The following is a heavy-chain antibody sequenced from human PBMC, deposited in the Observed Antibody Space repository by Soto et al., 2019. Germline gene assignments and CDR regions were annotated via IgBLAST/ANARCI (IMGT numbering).Heavy chain of an antibody. CDR2: ISPDNGNT. CDR3: ARALGYSGYAGLDV. Sequence: QVQLVQSGGEVKKPGASVKVSCKASGYTFTIYGINWVRQAPGQGLEWMGWISPDNGNTNYAQKLQGRVTMTTDPSTSTAYMELWSLRSDHTAVYYCARALGYSGYAGLDVWGQGTTVTVSS. V-gene: IGHV1-18*01. D-gene: IGHD5-12*01. CDR1: GYTFTIYG. J-gene: IGHJ6*02.